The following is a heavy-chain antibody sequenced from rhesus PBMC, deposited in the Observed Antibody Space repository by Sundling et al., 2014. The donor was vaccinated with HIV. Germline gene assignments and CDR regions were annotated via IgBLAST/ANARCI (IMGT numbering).Heavy chain of an antibody. J-gene: IGHJ2*01. CDR3: ARHFGGYFDL. D-gene: IGHD3-3*01. CDR2: IFGSIGST. V-gene: IGHV4-76*01. CDR1: GGSISGGYG. Sequence: QVQLQESGPGLVKPSETLSLTCAVSGGSISGGYGWSWIRQPPGKGLEWIGHIFGSIGSTYYNPSLKSRVTISTDTSKNQFSLKLSSVTAADTAVYYCARHFGGYFDLWGPGTQSSSPQ.